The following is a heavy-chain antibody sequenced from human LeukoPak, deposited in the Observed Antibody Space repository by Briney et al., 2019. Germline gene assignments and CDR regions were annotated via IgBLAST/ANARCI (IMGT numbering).Heavy chain of an antibody. CDR3: ARGDKRVTFGGVIVPFDY. V-gene: IGHV4-59*01. CDR1: GGSISSYY. J-gene: IGHJ4*02. CDR2: IYYSGTT. D-gene: IGHD3-16*02. Sequence: SETLSLTCTVSGGSISSYYWNWLRQPPGKGREGMGYIYYSGTTNYSPSLESRVTISIETSKKQFSLKLPSVTPADTAVYYCARGDKRVTFGGVIVPFDYWGQGTLVTVSS.